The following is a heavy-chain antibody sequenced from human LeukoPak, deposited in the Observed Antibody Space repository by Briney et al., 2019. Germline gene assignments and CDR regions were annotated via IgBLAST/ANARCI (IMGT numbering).Heavy chain of an antibody. V-gene: IGHV3-48*03. CDR2: ISSSGSTI. D-gene: IGHD3-10*01. J-gene: IGHJ4*02. CDR1: GFTFSSYE. Sequence: GGSLRLSCAASGFTFSSYEMNWVRQAPGKGLEWVSYISSSGSTIYCADSVKGRFTISRDNAKNSLYLQMNSLRAEDTAVYYCARDSSGDKWQNPEYYFDYWGQGTLVTVSS. CDR3: ARDSSGDKWQNPEYYFDY.